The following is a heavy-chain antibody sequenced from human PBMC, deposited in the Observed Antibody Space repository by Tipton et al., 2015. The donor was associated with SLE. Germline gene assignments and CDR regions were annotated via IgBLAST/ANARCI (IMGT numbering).Heavy chain of an antibody. V-gene: IGHV4-59*11. J-gene: IGHJ4*02. Sequence: TLSLTCTVSGGSLSSHYWSWFRQPPGKGLEWIGYIYYSGSTNNNPSLKSRVTISVDTSKNQFSLKLSSVTAADTAVYYCARELRSGLYFDNWGQGTLVTVSS. CDR1: GGSLSSHY. CDR3: ARELRSGLYFDN. D-gene: IGHD6-19*01. CDR2: IYYSGST.